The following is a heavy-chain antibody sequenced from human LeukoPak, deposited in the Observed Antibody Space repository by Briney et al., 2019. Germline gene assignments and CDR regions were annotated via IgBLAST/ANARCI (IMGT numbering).Heavy chain of an antibody. Sequence: SETLSLTCTVSGGSISSSSYYWGWIRQPPGKGLEWIGYIFYSGRTNYNPSLKSRVTISVDTSKNWFSLRLTSVTAADTAIYYCARHTWQWLPFDDWGQGTQVTISS. J-gene: IGHJ4*02. CDR2: IFYSGRT. CDR3: ARHTWQWLPFDD. V-gene: IGHV4-61*05. CDR1: GGSISSSSYY. D-gene: IGHD5-12*01.